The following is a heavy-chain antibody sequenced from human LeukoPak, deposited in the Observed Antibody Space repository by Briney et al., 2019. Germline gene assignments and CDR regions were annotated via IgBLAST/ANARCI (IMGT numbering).Heavy chain of an antibody. D-gene: IGHD2-15*01. CDR1: GYTFTSYA. CDR3: ARESGRYCSGGSCYPFDY. V-gene: IGHV1-18*01. CDR2: ISTYNGNT. Sequence: ASVKVSCKASGYTFTSYAMHWVRQAPGQGPEWMGWISTYNGNTKYAQKFQGRVTMTTDTSTSTAYMELRSLRSDDTAVYYCARESGRYCSGGSCYPFDYWGQGTLVTVSS. J-gene: IGHJ4*02.